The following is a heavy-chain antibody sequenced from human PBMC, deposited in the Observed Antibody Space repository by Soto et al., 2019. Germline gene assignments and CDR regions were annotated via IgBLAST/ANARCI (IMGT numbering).Heavy chain of an antibody. Sequence: PSETLSLTCGASGGTIRSPDWWTWVRQPPGKGLEWIGEIFQSGSTNYTPSLESRVTISVDKSKNQFSLTLTSVTAADTAVYFCARGRGRYSSGWSWFDPWGQGILVTVS. V-gene: IGHV4-4*02. CDR3: ARGRGRYSSGWSWFDP. CDR2: IFQSGST. J-gene: IGHJ5*02. D-gene: IGHD6-19*01. CDR1: GGTIRSPDW.